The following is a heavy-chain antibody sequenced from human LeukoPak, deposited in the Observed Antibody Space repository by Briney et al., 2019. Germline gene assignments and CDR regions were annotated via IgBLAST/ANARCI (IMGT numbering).Heavy chain of an antibody. Sequence: GGSLRLSCSASGFTVSSNYMSWVRQAPGKRLEWVSIHYSAGSTYYSDSVRGRFTISRDSSKNTVCLQMNSLRAEDTAVYYCASGGLGARKYYSDPFHYWGQGTLVTVSS. CDR2: HYSAGST. D-gene: IGHD3-10*01. J-gene: IGHJ4*02. CDR3: ASGGLGARKYYSDPFHY. V-gene: IGHV3-53*01. CDR1: GFTVSSNY.